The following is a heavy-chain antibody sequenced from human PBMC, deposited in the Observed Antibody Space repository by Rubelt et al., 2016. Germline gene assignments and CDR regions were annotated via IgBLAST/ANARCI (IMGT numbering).Heavy chain of an antibody. CDR3: ACGSSEWLMDAIEI. CDR1: GGSFSGYY. Sequence: QVQPQQWGAGLLKPSETLSLTCAVYGGSFSGYYWSWIRQPPGKGLEWIGEFNHSGSTNYNPSLKSRVTLSVDTSMNQFCRKLRSVTGADTDMYYSACGSSEWLMDAIEIWGQGTMVTVSS. CDR2: FNHSGST. J-gene: IGHJ3*02. D-gene: IGHD6-19*01. V-gene: IGHV4-34*01.